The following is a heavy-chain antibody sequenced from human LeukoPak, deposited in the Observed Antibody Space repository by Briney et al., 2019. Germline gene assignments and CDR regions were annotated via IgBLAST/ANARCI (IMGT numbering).Heavy chain of an antibody. D-gene: IGHD6-6*01. J-gene: IGHJ4*02. V-gene: IGHV3-48*03. CDR1: GFTFSSYE. Sequence: PGGSLRLSCAASGFTFSSYEMNWVRQAPGKGLEWVSYISSSGSTIYYADSVEGRFTISRDNAKSSLYLQMNSLTAEDTAVYYCATARPPPHYWGQGILVTVSS. CDR2: ISSSGSTI. CDR3: ATARPPPHY.